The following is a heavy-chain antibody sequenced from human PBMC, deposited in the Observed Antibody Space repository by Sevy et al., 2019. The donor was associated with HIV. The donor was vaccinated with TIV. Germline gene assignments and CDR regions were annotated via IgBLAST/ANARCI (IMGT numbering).Heavy chain of an antibody. CDR3: AKEGGYDPGYYFDY. V-gene: IGHV3-23*01. J-gene: IGHJ4*02. D-gene: IGHD3-3*01. Sequence: GGSLRLSCAASRFTFSSYAMSWVRQAPGKGLEWVSAVNGRGGSTCYADSVKGRFTISRDNSKNTRYLQMNSLKAEDTAVYYCAKEGGYDPGYYFDYWGQGTLVTVSS. CDR1: RFTFSSYA. CDR2: VNGRGGST.